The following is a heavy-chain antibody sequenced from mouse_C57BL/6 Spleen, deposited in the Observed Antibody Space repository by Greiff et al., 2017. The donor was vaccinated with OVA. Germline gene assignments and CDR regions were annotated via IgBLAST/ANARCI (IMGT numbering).Heavy chain of an antibody. V-gene: IGHV14-4*01. Sequence: VQLKESGAELVRPGASVKLSCTASGFNIKDDYMHWVKQRPEQGLEWIGWIDPENGDTEYASKFQGKATITADTSSNTAYLQLSSLTSEDTAVYYCTTGLTGYWGQGTTLTVSS. D-gene: IGHD2-2*01. CDR3: TTGLTGY. J-gene: IGHJ2*01. CDR1: GFNIKDDY. CDR2: IDPENGDT.